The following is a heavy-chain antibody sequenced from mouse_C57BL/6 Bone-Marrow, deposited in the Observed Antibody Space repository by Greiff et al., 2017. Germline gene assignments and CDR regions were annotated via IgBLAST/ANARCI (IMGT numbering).Heavy chain of an antibody. J-gene: IGHJ3*01. CDR2: IDPSDSYT. Sequence: QVQLQQPGAELVMPGASVKLSCKASGYTFTSYWMHWVKQRPGQGLEWIGEIDPSDSYTNYNQKFKGKSTLTVDKSSSTAYMQLSSLTSEDSAVYYGAREGNYYGSSSAWCAYWGQGTLVTVSA. CDR3: AREGNYYGSSSAWCAY. V-gene: IGHV1-69*01. D-gene: IGHD1-1*01. CDR1: GYTFTSYW.